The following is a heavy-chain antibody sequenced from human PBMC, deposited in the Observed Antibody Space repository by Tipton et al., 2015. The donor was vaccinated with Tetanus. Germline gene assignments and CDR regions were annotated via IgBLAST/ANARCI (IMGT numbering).Heavy chain of an antibody. CDR3: AKGGTIMIWNYYFDS. J-gene: IGHJ4*02. CDR1: GFTFDDYA. V-gene: IGHV3-23*01. Sequence: SLRLSCAASGFTFDDYAMRWVRQAPGKGLEWVSGISGSGGSTYYADSVKGRFTISRDNSKNTLYLQMNSLRAEDTAVYYCAKGGTIMIWNYYFDSWGQGTLVTVSS. D-gene: IGHD3-16*01. CDR2: ISGSGGST.